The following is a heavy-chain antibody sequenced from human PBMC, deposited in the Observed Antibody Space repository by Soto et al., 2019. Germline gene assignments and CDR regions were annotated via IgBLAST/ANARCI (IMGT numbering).Heavy chain of an antibody. D-gene: IGHD2-8*01. CDR1: GYTFTSYA. J-gene: IGHJ6*02. CDR3: ARGAHCTNGVCHDYYYYYGMDV. Sequence: GASVKVSCKASGYTFTSYAMHWVRQAPGQRLEWMGWINAGNGNTKYSQKFQGRVTITRDTSASTAYMELSSLRSEDTAVYYCARGAHCTNGVCHDYYYYYGMDVWGQGTTVTVSS. V-gene: IGHV1-3*01. CDR2: INAGNGNT.